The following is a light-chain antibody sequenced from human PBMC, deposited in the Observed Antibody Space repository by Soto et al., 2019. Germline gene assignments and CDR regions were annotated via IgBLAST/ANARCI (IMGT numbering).Light chain of an antibody. V-gene: IGKV4-1*01. CDR1: QTISYTSINKTY. CDR3: QQYFSYPLT. CDR2: WAS. Sequence: DIVRAQSPYSLAVSLGERATISCKSSQTISYTSINKTYLAWYQQRPGQPPKLLIYWASIRGSGVPDRLSGSGFGTDFTLTISSLQTEDVAVYYCQQYFSYPLTFGGGTKVDIK. J-gene: IGKJ4*01.